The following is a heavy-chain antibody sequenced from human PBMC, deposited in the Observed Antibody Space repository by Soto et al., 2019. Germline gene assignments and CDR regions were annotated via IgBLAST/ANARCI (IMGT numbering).Heavy chain of an antibody. CDR1: GGSFSGYY. CDR3: ARGRSGDCSGGSCYSSPYYYYYYYMDV. J-gene: IGHJ6*03. V-gene: IGHV4-34*01. Sequence: SETLSLTCAVYGGSFSGYYWSWIRQPPGKGLEWIGEINHSGSTNYNPSLKSRVTISVDTSKNQFFLKLSSVTAADTAVYYCARGRSGDCSGGSCYSSPYYYYYYYMDVWGKGTTVT. CDR2: INHSGST. D-gene: IGHD2-15*01.